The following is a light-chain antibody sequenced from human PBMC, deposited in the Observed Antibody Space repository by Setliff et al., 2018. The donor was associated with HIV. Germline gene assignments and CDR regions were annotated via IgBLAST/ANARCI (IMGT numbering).Light chain of an antibody. Sequence: QSALAQPASVSGSPGQSITISCTGTSSDVGGSNYVSWYRQHPGKAPKLIIYDVSNRPSGVSARFSGSKSGSTASLTISGLQAEDEADYYCSSYTIRNTLLFGTGTKVTVL. CDR3: SSYTIRNTLL. J-gene: IGLJ1*01. V-gene: IGLV2-14*03. CDR1: SSDVGGSNY. CDR2: DVS.